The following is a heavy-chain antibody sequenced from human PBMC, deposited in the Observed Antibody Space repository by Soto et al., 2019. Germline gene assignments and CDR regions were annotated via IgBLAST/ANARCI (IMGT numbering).Heavy chain of an antibody. CDR3: AKDLAAAAGNGDY. CDR2: ISYDGSNK. D-gene: IGHD6-13*01. J-gene: IGHJ4*02. V-gene: IGHV3-30*18. CDR1: GFTFSSYG. Sequence: QVQLVESGGGVVQPGRSLRLSCAASGFTFSSYGMHWVRQAPGKGLEWVAVISYDGSNKYYADSVKGRFTISRDNSKNTLYLQMNSLRAEDTAVYYCAKDLAAAAGNGDYWGQGTLVTVS.